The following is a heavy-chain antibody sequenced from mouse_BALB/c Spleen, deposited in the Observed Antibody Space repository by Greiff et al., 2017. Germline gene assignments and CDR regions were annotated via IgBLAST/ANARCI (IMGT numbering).Heavy chain of an antibody. J-gene: IGHJ3*01. CDR2: ISYDGSN. CDR3: ARGNWGPFAY. D-gene: IGHD4-1*01. CDR1: GYSITSGYY. V-gene: IGHV3-6*02. Sequence: EVQLQQSGPGLVKPSQSLSLTCSVTGYSITSGYYWNWIRQFPGNKLEWMGYISYDGSNNYNPSLKNRISITRDTSKNQFFLKLNSVTTEDTATYYCARGNWGPFAYWGQGTLVTVSA.